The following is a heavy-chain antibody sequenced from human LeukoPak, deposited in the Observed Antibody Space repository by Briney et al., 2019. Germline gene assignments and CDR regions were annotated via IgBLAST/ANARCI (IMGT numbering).Heavy chain of an antibody. CDR2: ISYDGSNK. J-gene: IGHJ4*02. V-gene: IGHV3-30-3*01. CDR3: AREVGSYDFLWPSYYFDY. CDR1: GFTFSSYA. D-gene: IGHD3-3*01. Sequence: PGGSLRLSCAASGFTFSSYAMHWVRQAPGKGLEWVAVISYDGSNKYYADSVKGRFTISRDNSKNTLYLQMNSLRAKDTAVYYCAREVGSYDFLWPSYYFDYWGQGTLVTVSS.